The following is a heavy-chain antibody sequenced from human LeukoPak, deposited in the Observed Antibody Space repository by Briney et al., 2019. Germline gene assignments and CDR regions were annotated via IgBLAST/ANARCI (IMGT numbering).Heavy chain of an antibody. D-gene: IGHD2-2*01. CDR1: GGSISSYY. Sequence: PSETLSLTCTVSGGSISSYYWSWIRQPAGKGLEWIGRIYTSGSTNYNPSLKSRVTISVDKSKNQFSLKLSSVTAADTAVYYCAREGLGVVVVPARWSGYYDYWGQGTLVTVSS. CDR3: AREGLGVVVVPARWSGYYDY. CDR2: IYTSGST. V-gene: IGHV4-4*07. J-gene: IGHJ4*02.